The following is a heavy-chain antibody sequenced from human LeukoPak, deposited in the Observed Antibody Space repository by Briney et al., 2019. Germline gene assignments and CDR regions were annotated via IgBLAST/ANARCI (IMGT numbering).Heavy chain of an antibody. CDR3: ARAPTVLVGYCSSASCQADY. V-gene: IGHV3-21*01. Sequence: GGSLRLSCAASGFTFSTCSMNWVRQAPGKGLEWVSAISGSSDYIYYADSVKGRFTISRDNAKNSLFLQMNSLRAEDTAVYYCARAPTVLVGYCSSASCQADYWGQGTLVTVSS. CDR2: ISGSSDYI. D-gene: IGHD2-2*01. CDR1: GFTFSTCS. J-gene: IGHJ4*02.